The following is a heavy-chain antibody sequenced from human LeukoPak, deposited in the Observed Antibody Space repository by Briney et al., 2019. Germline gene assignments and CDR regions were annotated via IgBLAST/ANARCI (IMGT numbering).Heavy chain of an antibody. CDR3: ARAKPADFDL. V-gene: IGHV3-74*01. Sequence: GGSLRLSCEASGFTFNTYWIHWVRQAPGKGLVWVSRVNEDGSETNYADSVKGRLTISRDNAKNTAYLEMNSLRAEDTAVYYCARAKPADFDLWGRGTLLTASS. CDR1: GFTFNTYW. CDR2: VNEDGSET. J-gene: IGHJ2*01.